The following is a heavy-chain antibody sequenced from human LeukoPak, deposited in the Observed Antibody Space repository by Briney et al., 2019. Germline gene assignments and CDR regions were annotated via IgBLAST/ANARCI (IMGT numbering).Heavy chain of an antibody. J-gene: IGHJ6*03. Sequence: PSETLSLTCAVYGASFSGYYWSWIRQPAGKGLEWIGRIYTSGSTNYNPSLKSRVTMSVDTSKNQFSLKLSSVTAADTAVYYCARSHRGYYYDSSGYYQDYYYYMDVWGKGTTVTVSS. V-gene: IGHV4-59*10. D-gene: IGHD3-22*01. CDR1: GASFSGYY. CDR3: ARSHRGYYYDSSGYYQDYYYYMDV. CDR2: IYTSGST.